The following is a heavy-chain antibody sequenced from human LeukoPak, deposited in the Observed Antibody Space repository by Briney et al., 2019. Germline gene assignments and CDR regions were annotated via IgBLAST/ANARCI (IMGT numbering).Heavy chain of an antibody. J-gene: IGHJ6*03. D-gene: IGHD3-9*01. Sequence: ASVKVSCKASGGTFSSYAISWVRQAPGQGLEWMGGIIPIFGTANYAQKFQGRVTITADKSTSTAYMELSSLRSEDTAVYYCASSKYDILTGYYGHYYYMDVWGKGTTVTVSS. CDR2: IIPIFGTA. CDR3: ASSKYDILTGYYGHYYYMDV. V-gene: IGHV1-69*06. CDR1: GGTFSSYA.